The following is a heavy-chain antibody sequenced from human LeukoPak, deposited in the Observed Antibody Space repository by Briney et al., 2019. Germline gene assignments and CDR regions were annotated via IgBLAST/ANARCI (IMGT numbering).Heavy chain of an antibody. CDR3: ASVVEMATISGY. CDR2: IRYDGSNK. V-gene: IGHV3-30*02. Sequence: PGGSLRLSCAASGFTFSSYGMHWVRQAPGKGLEWVAFIRYDGSNKYYADSVKGRFTISRDNSKNTLYLQMNSLRAEDTAVYYCASVVEMATISGYWGQGTLVTVSS. J-gene: IGHJ4*02. D-gene: IGHD5-24*01. CDR1: GFTFSSYG.